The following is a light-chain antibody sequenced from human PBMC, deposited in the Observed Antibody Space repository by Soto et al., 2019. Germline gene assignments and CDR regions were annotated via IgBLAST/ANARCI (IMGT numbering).Light chain of an antibody. V-gene: IGLV2-8*01. CDR2: EVS. CDR1: SSDVGGYNY. J-gene: IGLJ2*01. Sequence: QSALTQPPSASGSPGQSVTISCTGTSSDVGGYNYVSWYQQHPGKAPKLMIYEVSKRPSGVPDRFSGSKSGNTASLTVSGLQAEDEADYYCSSYAGSPTGQGNVVFGGGTKLTVL. CDR3: SSYAGSPTGQGNVV.